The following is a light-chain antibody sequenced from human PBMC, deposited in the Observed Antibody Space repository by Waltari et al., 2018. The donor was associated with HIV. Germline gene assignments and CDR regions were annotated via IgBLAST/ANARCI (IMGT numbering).Light chain of an antibody. J-gene: IGLJ2*01. V-gene: IGLV3-9*01. Sequence: SFELTQPLSVSVALGQTARITCGGSNIGGEFVQWYQQKPGQAPTLVIYRDNNRPSEIPERFSGSSSGNTATLTISRVQVGDEADYYCQVWDTNTEVAFGGGTKLTVL. CDR1: NIGGEF. CDR2: RDN. CDR3: QVWDTNTEVA.